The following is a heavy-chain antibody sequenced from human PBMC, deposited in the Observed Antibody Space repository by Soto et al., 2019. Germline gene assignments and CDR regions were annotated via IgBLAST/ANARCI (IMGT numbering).Heavy chain of an antibody. CDR3: ARDENCSDGICYSEYFQR. CDR2: VNPSGGST. V-gene: IGHV1-46*01. CDR1: GYIFTAYS. J-gene: IGHJ1*01. Sequence: ASVKVSCKASGYIFTAYSMHWVRQAPGEGLEWMGVVNPSGGSTNCAQKFQGRITMTRDTSTSTVYMDLSSLTSEDTAVYYCARDENCSDGICYSEYFQRWGQGTLGTVSS. D-gene: IGHD2-15*01.